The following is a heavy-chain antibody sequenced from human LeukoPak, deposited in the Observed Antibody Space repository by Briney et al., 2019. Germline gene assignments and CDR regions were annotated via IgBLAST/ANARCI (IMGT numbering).Heavy chain of an antibody. CDR2: ISGSGGSA. Sequence: PGGSLRLSCAASGFTFSSYAMSWVRQAPGKGLEWVSAISGSGGSAYYADSVKGRFTISRDNSKNTLYLQMNSLRAEDTAVYYCAKVFSAPPLVVVAATQNVDYWGQGTLVSVSS. J-gene: IGHJ4*02. V-gene: IGHV3-23*01. CDR1: GFTFSSYA. D-gene: IGHD2-15*01. CDR3: AKVFSAPPLVVVAATQNVDY.